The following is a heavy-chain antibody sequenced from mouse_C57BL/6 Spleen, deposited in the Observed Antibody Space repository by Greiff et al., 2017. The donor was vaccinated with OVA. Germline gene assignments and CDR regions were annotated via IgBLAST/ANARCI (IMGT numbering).Heavy chain of an antibody. Sequence: VQLQQSGAELVRPGASVKLSCKASGYTFTDYYINWVKQRPGQGLEWIARIYPGSGNTYYNEKFKGKATLTAEKSSRTADMQLSSLTSEDSSVYFCAREDGSSYWYFDVWGTGTTVTVSS. CDR2: IYPGSGNT. CDR1: GYTFTDYY. CDR3: AREDGSSYWYFDV. D-gene: IGHD1-1*01. V-gene: IGHV1-76*01. J-gene: IGHJ1*03.